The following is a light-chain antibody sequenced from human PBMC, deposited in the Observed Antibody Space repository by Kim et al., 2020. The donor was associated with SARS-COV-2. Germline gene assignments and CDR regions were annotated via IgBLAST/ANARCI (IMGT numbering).Light chain of an antibody. J-gene: IGKJ2*01. V-gene: IGKV3-15*01. CDR2: GAS. CDR1: QIISSN. CDR3: QHYNHWPYS. Sequence: EMVMTQSPATLSVSPGERATLSCEASQIISSNLAWYQQKPGQAPRLLIYGASIRATDIPARFSGSVSGTKFTLTISSLQSEDVAVYYCQHYNHWPYSFGQGTKLEI.